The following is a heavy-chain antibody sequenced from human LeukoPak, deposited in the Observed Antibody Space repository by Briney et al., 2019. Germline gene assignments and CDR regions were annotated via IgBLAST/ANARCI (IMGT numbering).Heavy chain of an antibody. CDR2: ISYSGNS. Sequence: PSETLSLTCNVSGGSISSSTDYSGWIRQPPGKGLEWMGGISYSGNSYYNASLKRRVNIFADTSKNQFSLKVKSVTAADTAVYYCAAVDVAVAGNDWYFDFWGRGTLVTVSS. V-gene: IGHV4-39*01. D-gene: IGHD6-19*01. J-gene: IGHJ2*01. CDR3: AAVDVAVAGNDWYFDF. CDR1: GGSISSSTDY.